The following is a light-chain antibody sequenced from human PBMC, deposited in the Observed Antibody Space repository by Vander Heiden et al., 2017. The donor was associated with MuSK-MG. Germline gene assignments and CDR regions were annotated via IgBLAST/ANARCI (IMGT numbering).Light chain of an antibody. CDR2: EVS. CDR3: CSYAGSATWV. V-gene: IGLV2-23*02. J-gene: IGLJ3*02. Sequence: QSALTQPASVSGAHGQSITISCTGTSSDFGSFNLVSWYQQDPGKAPKRIRYEVSKRPSGFSDRFSGSKSGNTDSPTISGLQAEDEADDYCCSYAGSATWVFGGGTKLTVL. CDR1: SSDFGSFNL.